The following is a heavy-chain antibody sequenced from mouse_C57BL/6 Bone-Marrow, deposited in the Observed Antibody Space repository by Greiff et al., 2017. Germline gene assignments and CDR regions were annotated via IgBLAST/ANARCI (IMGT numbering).Heavy chain of an antibody. CDR2: IDPSDSET. Sequence: QVQLQQPGAELVRPGSSVKLSCKASGYTFTSYWMHWVKQRPIQGLEWIGNIDPSDSETHYNQKFKDKATLAVDKSSSTAYMQLSSLTSEDSAVYYCARSAPNWDFDYWGQGTTLTGSS. CDR3: ARSAPNWDFDY. J-gene: IGHJ2*01. D-gene: IGHD4-1*01. V-gene: IGHV1-52*01. CDR1: GYTFTSYW.